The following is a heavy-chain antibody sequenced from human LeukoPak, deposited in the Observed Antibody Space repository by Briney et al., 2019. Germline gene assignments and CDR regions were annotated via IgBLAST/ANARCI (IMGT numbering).Heavy chain of an antibody. CDR2: ISGSGGST. Sequence: GGSLRLSCAASGFTFSSYAMSWVRQAPGKGLEWVSAISGSGGSTYYADSVKGRFTISRDNSKNTLYLQMNSLRAEDTALYYCAKTFSRHYYYYGMDVWGQGTTVTVSS. J-gene: IGHJ6*02. CDR1: GFTFSSYA. V-gene: IGHV3-23*01. CDR3: AKTFSRHYYYYGMDV.